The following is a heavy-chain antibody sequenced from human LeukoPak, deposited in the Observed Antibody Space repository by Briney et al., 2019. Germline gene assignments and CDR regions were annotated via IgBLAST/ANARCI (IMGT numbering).Heavy chain of an antibody. J-gene: IGHJ4*02. D-gene: IGHD4/OR15-4a*01. CDR3: RVLTPDFDY. CDR1: GVSINSGGYD. V-gene: IGHV4-31*01. Sequence: SETLSLTCTVSGVSINSGGYDWRWLRQHRGKGLEWIGYIYYSGSTYYNPSLKSQVTISVDTSKNQFSLKLSSVTAADTAVYYCRVLTPDFDYWGQGTLVTVSS. CDR2: IYYSGST.